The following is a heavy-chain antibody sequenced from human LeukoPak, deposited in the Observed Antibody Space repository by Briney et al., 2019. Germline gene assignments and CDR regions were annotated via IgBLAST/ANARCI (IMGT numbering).Heavy chain of an antibody. Sequence: GGSLRLSCAASGFTFSNYGMHWVRQAPGKGLEWVAVIWYDGSEKYYADSVKGRFTISRDNSKNTLYLQMNSLRAEDTAVYYCAKASPMYGSGSPYFDYWGQGTLVTVSS. CDR3: AKASPMYGSGSPYFDY. J-gene: IGHJ4*02. V-gene: IGHV3-30*02. CDR1: GFTFSNYG. CDR2: IWYDGSEK. D-gene: IGHD3-10*01.